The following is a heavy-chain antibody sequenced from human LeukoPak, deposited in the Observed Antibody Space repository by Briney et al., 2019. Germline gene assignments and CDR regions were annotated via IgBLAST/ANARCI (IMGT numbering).Heavy chain of an antibody. V-gene: IGHV3-7*01. J-gene: IGHJ4*02. CDR3: AGSRWSPYYFDY. CDR1: GFTFSSYW. Sequence: GSLRLSCAASGFTFSSYWMSWVRQAPGKGLEWVANIKQDGSEKYYVDSVKGRFTISRDNAKNSLYLQMNSLRAEDTAVYYCAGSRWSPYYFDYWGQGTLVTVSS. D-gene: IGHD4-23*01. CDR2: IKQDGSEK.